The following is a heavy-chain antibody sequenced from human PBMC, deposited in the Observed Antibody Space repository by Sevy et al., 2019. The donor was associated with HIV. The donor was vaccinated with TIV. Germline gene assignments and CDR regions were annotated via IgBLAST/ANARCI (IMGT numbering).Heavy chain of an antibody. CDR2: ISRDGSRT. CDR1: GFTFDDYS. J-gene: IGHJ4*02. CDR3: VKELRGYNFCLEY. Sequence: GGSLRLSCAASGFTFDDYSMHWFRQSPEKGLEWVSLISRDGSRTYYADSVKGRFTISRDNSKNSLYLQMNSLRTEDTALYHCVKELRGYNFCLEYWGQGTLVTVSS. D-gene: IGHD5-18*01. V-gene: IGHV3-43*01.